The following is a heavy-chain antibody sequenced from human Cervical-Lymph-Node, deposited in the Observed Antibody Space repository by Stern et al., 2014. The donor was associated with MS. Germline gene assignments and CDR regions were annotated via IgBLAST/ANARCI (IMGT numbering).Heavy chain of an antibody. V-gene: IGHV1-69*01. CDR3: ARGTVTNCFDS. CDR2: IIPIFGTP. J-gene: IGHJ5*01. CDR1: GGSFSSNA. D-gene: IGHD4-17*01. Sequence: VQLVESGAEVRKPGSSVKVTCKASGGSFSSNAITWVRKAPGEGPEWMGGIIPIFGTPKYAQKFQGRVTITADASTRTAYMDLSSLRSEDTAVYYCARGTVTNCFDSWGQGTLVTVSS.